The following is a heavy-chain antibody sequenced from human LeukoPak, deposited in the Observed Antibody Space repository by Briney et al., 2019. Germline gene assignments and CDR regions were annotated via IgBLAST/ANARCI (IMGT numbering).Heavy chain of an antibody. J-gene: IGHJ4*02. V-gene: IGHV1-18*01. Sequence: GASVKVSCKASGYTFTSYGISWVRQAPGQGLEWMGWISAYNGNTNYAQKLQGRVTMTTDTSTSTAYMELRSLRSDGTAVYYCARVPLLDYDILTGEKYFDYWGQGTLVTVSS. D-gene: IGHD3-9*01. CDR3: ARVPLLDYDILTGEKYFDY. CDR1: GYTFTSYG. CDR2: ISAYNGNT.